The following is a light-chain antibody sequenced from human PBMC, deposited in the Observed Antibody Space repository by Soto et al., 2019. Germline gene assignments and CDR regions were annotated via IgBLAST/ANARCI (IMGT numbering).Light chain of an antibody. CDR2: AAS. CDR1: QTVSSNF. CDR3: QQYGSSPRT. Sequence: EMVLTQSPDTLSVSPGERATLSCRASQTVSSNFLAWYQQRPGQAPRLLIYAASNRATGIPGRFSGSGFGTDFTLTISRLEPEDFAVYYCQQYGSSPRTFGQGTKVDI. V-gene: IGKV3-20*01. J-gene: IGKJ1*01.